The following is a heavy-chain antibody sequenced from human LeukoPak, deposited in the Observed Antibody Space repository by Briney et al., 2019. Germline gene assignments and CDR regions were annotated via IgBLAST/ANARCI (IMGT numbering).Heavy chain of an antibody. CDR2: IYPGDSDT. Sequence: GESLKISCKTSGYSFTSYWIGWVRQMPGKGLEWMGIIYPGDSDTRYSPSFQGQVTISADKSINTAYLQWTSLKASDTAMYYCASPGSSSPEPFDDWGQGTLVTVSS. J-gene: IGHJ4*02. CDR1: GYSFTSYW. D-gene: IGHD6-6*01. V-gene: IGHV5-51*01. CDR3: ASPGSSSPEPFDD.